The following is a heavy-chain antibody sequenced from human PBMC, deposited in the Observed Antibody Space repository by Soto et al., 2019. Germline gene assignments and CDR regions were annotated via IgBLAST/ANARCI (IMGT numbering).Heavy chain of an antibody. CDR3: ARLGDPSSWGYYYYYGMDV. J-gene: IGHJ6*02. V-gene: IGHV4-4*02. CDR1: GGSISSSNW. Sequence: SETLSLTCAVSGGSISSSNWWSWVRQPPGKGLEWIGEIYHSGSTNYNPSLKSRVTISVDKSKNQFSLKLSSVTAADTAVYYCARLGDPSSWGYYYYYGMDVWGQGTTVT. CDR2: IYHSGST. D-gene: IGHD3-16*01.